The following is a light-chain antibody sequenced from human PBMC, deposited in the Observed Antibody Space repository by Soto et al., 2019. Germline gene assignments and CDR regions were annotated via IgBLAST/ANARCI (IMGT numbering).Light chain of an antibody. Sequence: DIVLTQTPLSSPVTLGQPASISCRSSQSLVHSDGNTYLSWFHQRPGQPPRLLIDKVSNRFSGVPDRVSGRGAGTDFTLKIKRVEAEDVGIYFCMQATQYRPYTFGQGTKLEIK. V-gene: IGKV2-24*01. CDR1: QSLVHSDGNTY. J-gene: IGKJ2*01. CDR3: MQATQYRPYT. CDR2: KVS.